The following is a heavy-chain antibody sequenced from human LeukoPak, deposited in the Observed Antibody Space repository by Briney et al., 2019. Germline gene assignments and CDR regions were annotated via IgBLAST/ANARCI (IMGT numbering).Heavy chain of an antibody. CDR2: MNPNSGNT. CDR1: GYTFTSYD. CDR3: ARDGRDSGSYYWVWFDP. V-gene: IGHV1-8*01. J-gene: IGHJ5*02. D-gene: IGHD1-26*01. Sequence: ASVKVSCKASGYTFTSYDINWVRQATGQGLEWMRWMNPNSGNTGYAQKFQGRVTMTRNTSISTAYMELSSLRSEDTAVYYCARDGRDSGSYYWVWFDPWGQGTLVTVSS.